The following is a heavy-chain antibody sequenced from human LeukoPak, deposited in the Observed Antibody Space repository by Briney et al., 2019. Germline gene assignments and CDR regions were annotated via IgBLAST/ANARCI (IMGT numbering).Heavy chain of an antibody. CDR1: GYTFTSYA. D-gene: IGHD2-21*01. CDR2: INAGNGNT. CDR3: ARRRPRLVINDVLHI. V-gene: IGHV1-3*01. Sequence: ASVKVSCKASGYTFTSYAMHWVRQAPGQRLEWMGWINAGNGNTKYSQKFQGRVTITRDTSASTAYMELSRLRSDDTALYYCARRRPRLVINDVLHIWGQGTMVTVSS. J-gene: IGHJ3*02.